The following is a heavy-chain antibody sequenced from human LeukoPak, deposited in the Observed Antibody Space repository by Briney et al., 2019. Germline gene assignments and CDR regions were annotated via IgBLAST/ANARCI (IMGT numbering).Heavy chain of an antibody. V-gene: IGHV3-7*04. Sequence: GGSLRLSCAASGFTFITYWMSWVRQARGKGLEWVAILKQDGSEKYYVDSVKGRFTISRDNAKNSLYLQMNSLRVEDTAVYYCARVEYYFDYWGQGSLVTVSS. CDR2: LKQDGSEK. CDR1: GFTFITYW. CDR3: ARVEYYFDY. D-gene: IGHD5-24*01. J-gene: IGHJ4*02.